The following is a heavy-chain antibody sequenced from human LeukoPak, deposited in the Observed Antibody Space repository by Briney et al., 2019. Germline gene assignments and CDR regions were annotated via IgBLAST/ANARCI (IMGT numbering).Heavy chain of an antibody. Sequence: PSETLSLTCTVSGGSISSSSYYWGWIRQPPGKGLEWIGSIYYSGSTYYNPSLKSRVTISVDTSKNQFSLKLSSVTAADTAVYYCARGEGYSSSANWFDPWGQGTLVTVSS. J-gene: IGHJ5*02. CDR1: GGSISSSSYY. CDR2: IYYSGST. D-gene: IGHD6-6*01. CDR3: ARGEGYSSSANWFDP. V-gene: IGHV4-39*01.